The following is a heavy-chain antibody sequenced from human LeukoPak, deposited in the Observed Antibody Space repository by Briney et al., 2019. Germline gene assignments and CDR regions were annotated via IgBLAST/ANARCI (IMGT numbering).Heavy chain of an antibody. Sequence: PGGSLRLSCAASGFTFSNYGMSWVRQAPGKGLEWVSVICISGGSTYYADSVKGRFTISRDNAKNTLYLQMNSLRAEDTAVYYCARAHYDFWSGYRSSFDYWGQGTLVTVSS. CDR3: ARAHYDFWSGYRSSFDY. J-gene: IGHJ4*02. CDR2: ICISGGST. V-gene: IGHV3-23*01. CDR1: GFTFSNYG. D-gene: IGHD3-3*01.